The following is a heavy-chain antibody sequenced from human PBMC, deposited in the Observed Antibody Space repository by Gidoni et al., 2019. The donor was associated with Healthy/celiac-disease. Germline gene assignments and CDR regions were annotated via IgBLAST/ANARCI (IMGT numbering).Heavy chain of an antibody. V-gene: IGHV4-34*01. CDR2: INHSGRT. J-gene: IGHJ6*03. CDR3: AGGLAPPGPGWRCYYYYYYMDV. CDR1: GGSFSGYY. D-gene: IGHD3-3*02. Sequence: QVQLQQWGAGLLKPSETLSLTCAVYGGSFSGYYWSWIRQPPGKGLEWSGEINHSGRTNDNPSLKIRVTISVATAKNQFALKLSSVTAADTAVYYCAGGLAPPGPGWRCYYYYYYMDVWGKGTTVTVSS.